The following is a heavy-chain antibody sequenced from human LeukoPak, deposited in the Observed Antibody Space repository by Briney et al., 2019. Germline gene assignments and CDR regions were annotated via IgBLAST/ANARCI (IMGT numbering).Heavy chain of an antibody. CDR2: IYYSGST. Sequence: PSETLSLTCTVSGGSISSSSYYWGWIRQPPGKGLEWIGSIYYSGSTYYNPSLKSRVTISVDTSKNQFSLKLSSVTAADTAVYYCARQHIVVVTASNWFDSWGQGTLVTVSS. V-gene: IGHV4-39*01. D-gene: IGHD2-21*02. CDR3: ARQHIVVVTASNWFDS. J-gene: IGHJ5*01. CDR1: GGSISSSSYY.